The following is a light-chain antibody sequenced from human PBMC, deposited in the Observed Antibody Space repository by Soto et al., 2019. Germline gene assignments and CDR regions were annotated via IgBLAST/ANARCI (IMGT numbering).Light chain of an antibody. CDR3: MQGTQWQYT. Sequence: DVVMTQSPLSLPVTLGQPASISCRSSQGLVFSDGNTYLNWFQQRPGQSPRRLIYKVSSRDSGVPDRFRGSGEGTDFALKISRVEAEDVGVYYCMQGTQWQYTFGQGTKLEIK. V-gene: IGKV2-30*01. CDR2: KVS. J-gene: IGKJ2*01. CDR1: QGLVFSDGNTY.